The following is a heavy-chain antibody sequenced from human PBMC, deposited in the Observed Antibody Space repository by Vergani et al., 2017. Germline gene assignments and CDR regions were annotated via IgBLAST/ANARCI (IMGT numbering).Heavy chain of an antibody. CDR1: GYSFTSYW. CDR3: ARHPYFDWLLGVYYFDY. J-gene: IGHJ4*02. V-gene: IGHV5-51*01. D-gene: IGHD3-9*01. Sequence: EVQLVQSGADVKKPGESLKISCKGSGYSFTSYWIGWVRQMPGKGLEWMGIIYPGDSDTRYSPSFQGQVTISADKSISTAYLQWSSLKASDTAMYYCARHPYFDWLLGVYYFDYWGQGTLVTVSS. CDR2: IYPGDSDT.